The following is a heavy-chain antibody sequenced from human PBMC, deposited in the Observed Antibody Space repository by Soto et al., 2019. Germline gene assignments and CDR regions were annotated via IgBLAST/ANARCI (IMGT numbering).Heavy chain of an antibody. D-gene: IGHD1-26*01. CDR2: ISGSGDST. V-gene: IGHV3-23*01. CDR3: AKRAWGYFYFDY. CDR1: GFTFSSYA. Sequence: EVQLLDSGGALLQPGGSLRLSVAASGFTFSSYAMSWVRQAPGRGLEWVSVISGSGDSTYYADSVKGRFTISRDNSKNTLYLQMNSLRAEDTAVYYCAKRAWGYFYFDYWGQGTLVTVSS. J-gene: IGHJ4*02.